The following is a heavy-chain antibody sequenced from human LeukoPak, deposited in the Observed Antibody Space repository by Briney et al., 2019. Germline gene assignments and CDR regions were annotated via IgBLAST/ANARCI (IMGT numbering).Heavy chain of an antibody. CDR2: ISGSSSDV. J-gene: IGHJ4*02. CDR1: EFTFSDSY. Sequence: GGSLRLSCAASEFTFSDSYMTWIRQAPGKGLELLSYISGSSSDVNYIDSVRGRFTISRDNAKNSLYLHMNSLTVEDTAVYYCSRDPRHSDYWGQGTLVTVSS. V-gene: IGHV3-11*01. CDR3: SRDPRHSDY.